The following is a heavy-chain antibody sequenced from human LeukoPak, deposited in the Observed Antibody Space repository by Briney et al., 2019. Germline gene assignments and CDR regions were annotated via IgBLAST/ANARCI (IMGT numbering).Heavy chain of an antibody. V-gene: IGHV3-30*03. J-gene: IGHJ4*02. Sequence: GGSLRLSCAASGFSFDAYGIHGVRQAPGKGLEWVAVISRDGGKKYYADSVKGQFTISRDNSRNTVYLQMNSLRAEDTAVYYCARDRNWGRFDYWGQGTLVTVSS. CDR1: GFSFDAYG. D-gene: IGHD7-27*01. CDR2: ISRDGGKK. CDR3: ARDRNWGRFDY.